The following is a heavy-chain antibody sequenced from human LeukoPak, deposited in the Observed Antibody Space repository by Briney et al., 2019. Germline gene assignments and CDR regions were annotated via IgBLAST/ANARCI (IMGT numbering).Heavy chain of an antibody. V-gene: IGHV1-8*01. D-gene: IGHD3-9*01. Sequence: ASVKVSCKASGYTFTSYDINWVRQATGQGLEWMGWMNPNSGNTGYAQKFQGRVTMTRNTSISTAYMELSSLRSEDTAVYYCARWGRLRYFDWLLSDDVGYYYMDVWGKGTTVTISS. CDR3: ARWGRLRYFDWLLSDDVGYYYMDV. CDR2: MNPNSGNT. J-gene: IGHJ6*03. CDR1: GYTFTSYD.